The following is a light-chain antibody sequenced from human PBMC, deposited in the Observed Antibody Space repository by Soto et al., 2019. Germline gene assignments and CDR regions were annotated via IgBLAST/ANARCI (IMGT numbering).Light chain of an antibody. J-gene: IGKJ2*01. CDR2: GAS. CDR1: QSVSSN. Sequence: EIVMTQSPATLSVSPGERATLSCRASQSVSSNLAWYQQKPGQAPRLLIYGASTRATGIPARFSGCGSGTEFTLTISSLQSEDFAVYYCQQYNYWPPYTFGQGTKLEIK. V-gene: IGKV3-15*01. CDR3: QQYNYWPPYT.